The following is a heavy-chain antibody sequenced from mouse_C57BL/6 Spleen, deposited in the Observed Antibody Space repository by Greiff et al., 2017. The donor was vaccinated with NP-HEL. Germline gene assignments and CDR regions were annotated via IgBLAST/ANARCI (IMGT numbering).Heavy chain of an antibody. CDR2: INPSNGGT. D-gene: IGHD1-1*02. CDR1: GYTFTSYW. Sequence: QVQLQQPGPELVKPGASVKLSCKASGYTFTSYWMHWVKQRPGQGLEWIGNINPSNGGTKYNEKFKSKATLTVDKSSSTAYMQLSSLTSEDSAVYYCARWGGGSSLYFDYWGKGTTLTVSS. CDR3: ARWGGGSSLYFDY. V-gene: IGHV1-53*01. J-gene: IGHJ2*01.